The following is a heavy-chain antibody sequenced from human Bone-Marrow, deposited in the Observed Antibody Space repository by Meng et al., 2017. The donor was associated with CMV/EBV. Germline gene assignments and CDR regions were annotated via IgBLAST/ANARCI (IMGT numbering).Heavy chain of an antibody. CDR2: INHSGST. J-gene: IGHJ4*02. D-gene: IGHD4-17*01. CDR3: AREHPVTEQIDY. V-gene: IGHV4-34*01. Sequence: GSLRLSCAVYGGSFSGYYWSWIRQPPGKGLEWIGEINHSGSTNYNPSLKSRVTISVDTSKNQFSLKLSSVTAADTAVYYCAREHPVTEQIDYWGQGTLVTVSS. CDR1: GGSFSGYY.